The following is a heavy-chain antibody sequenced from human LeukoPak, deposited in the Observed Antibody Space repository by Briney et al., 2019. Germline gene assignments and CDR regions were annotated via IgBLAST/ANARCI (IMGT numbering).Heavy chain of an antibody. CDR1: GLRFSRGG. J-gene: IGHJ3*02. D-gene: IGHD3-22*01. CDR3: ARGLFLSGYLDAFDI. Sequence: GGSLRLSCKASGLRFSRGGMHWIRQAPGKGLEWLAFIQYDESSKYYADSVKGRCTISRDNSKNTLYLQMNSLRVEDTAVYYCARGLFLSGYLDAFDIWGQGTVVTVSS. V-gene: IGHV3-30*02. CDR2: IQYDESSK.